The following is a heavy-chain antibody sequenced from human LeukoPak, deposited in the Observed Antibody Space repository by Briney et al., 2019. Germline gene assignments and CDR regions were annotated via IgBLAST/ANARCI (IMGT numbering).Heavy chain of an antibody. CDR2: IYYSGST. V-gene: IGHV4-59*12. CDR3: ARVYHGIYGSGSYYKDWFDP. CDR1: GGSISSYY. Sequence: SETLSLTCTVSGGSISSYYWSWIRQPPGKGLEWIGYIYYSGSTNYNPSLKSRVTISVDTSKNQFSLKLSSVTAADTAVYYCARVYHGIYGSGSYYKDWFDPWGQGTLVTVSS. D-gene: IGHD3-10*01. J-gene: IGHJ5*02.